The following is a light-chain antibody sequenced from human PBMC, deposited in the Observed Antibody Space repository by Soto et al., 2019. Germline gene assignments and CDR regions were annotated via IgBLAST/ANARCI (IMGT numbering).Light chain of an antibody. Sequence: QSVLTQPASVSGSPGQSITISCTGTTSDVGGYDYVSWYQQHPGEAPKLMIYEVTNRPSGVSNRFSGSKSGNTASLTISGLQGEDEADYYCSSYTGSSTGVFGTGTKLTVL. CDR1: TSDVGGYDY. CDR3: SSYTGSSTGV. J-gene: IGLJ1*01. V-gene: IGLV2-14*01. CDR2: EVT.